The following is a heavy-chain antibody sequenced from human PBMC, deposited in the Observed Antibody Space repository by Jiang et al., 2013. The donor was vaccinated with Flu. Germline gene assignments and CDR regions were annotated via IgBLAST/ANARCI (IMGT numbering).Heavy chain of an antibody. CDR3: VKGIPRPGTGFSYYYNGMDV. CDR2: SWNSGRL. D-gene: IGHD2-8*02. J-gene: IGHJ6*02. Sequence: SWNSGRLGYADSVKGRFTISRDNAKNSLNLQMNSLRVEDTALYYCVKGIPRPGTGFSYYYNGMDVWGQGTTVTVSS. V-gene: IGHV3-9*01.